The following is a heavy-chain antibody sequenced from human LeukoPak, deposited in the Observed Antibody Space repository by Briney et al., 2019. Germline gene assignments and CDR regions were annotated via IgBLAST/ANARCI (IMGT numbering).Heavy chain of an antibody. D-gene: IGHD4-17*01. CDR1: GFTFSSYG. CDR3: STTVTTLFSY. Sequence: PGGSLRLSCAASGFTFSSYGMHWVRQAPGKGLEWVAVISYDGSNKYYADSVKGRFTISRDNSKNTLYLQMNSLRAEDTAVYYCSTTVTTLFSYWGREPWSPSPQ. CDR2: ISYDGSNK. J-gene: IGHJ4*02. V-gene: IGHV3-30*03.